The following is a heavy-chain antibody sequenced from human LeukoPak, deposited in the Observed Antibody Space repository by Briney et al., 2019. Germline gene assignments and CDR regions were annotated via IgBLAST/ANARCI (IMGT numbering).Heavy chain of an antibody. D-gene: IGHD4-23*01. CDR3: ARGTTVDGGNWFDP. V-gene: IGHV3-7*03. CDR1: GFTFSSYW. J-gene: IGHJ5*02. Sequence: GGSLRLSCAASGFTFSSYWMSWVRQAPGKGLEWVANIKQDGSEKYYVDSVKGRFTISRDNAKNSLYLQMNSLRAEDTAVYYCARGTTVDGGNWFDPWGQGTLVTVSS. CDR2: IKQDGSEK.